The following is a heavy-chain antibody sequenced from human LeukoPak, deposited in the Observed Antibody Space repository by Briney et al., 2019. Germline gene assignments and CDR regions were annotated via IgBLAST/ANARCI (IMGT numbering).Heavy chain of an antibody. D-gene: IGHD2-21*01. CDR1: GFTFSSYA. V-gene: IGHV3-23*01. CDR2: ISGSGGST. Sequence: GGSLRLSCAASGFTFSSYAMSWVRQTPGKGLEWVSAISGSGGSTYYADSVKGRFTISRDNSKNTLYLQMNSLRAEDTAVYYCAKEYCGGDCYSAEYFQHWGQGTLVTVSS. CDR3: AKEYCGGDCYSAEYFQH. J-gene: IGHJ1*01.